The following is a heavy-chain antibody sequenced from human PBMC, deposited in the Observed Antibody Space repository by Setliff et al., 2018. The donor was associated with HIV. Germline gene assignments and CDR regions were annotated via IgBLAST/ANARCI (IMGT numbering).Heavy chain of an antibody. D-gene: IGHD5-18*01. V-gene: IGHV4-31*02. CDR2: VSYTGTT. CDR1: YATLSTADYY. CDR3: AMDTSLAY. J-gene: IGHJ4*02. Sequence: SETLSLTCTASYATLSTADYYWTWIRQPPGKGLEWIGFVSYTGTTRYSPSLRSRISISIDASKNKFSLQMNNMSAEDTAVYYCAMDTSLAYWGQGTLVTVSS.